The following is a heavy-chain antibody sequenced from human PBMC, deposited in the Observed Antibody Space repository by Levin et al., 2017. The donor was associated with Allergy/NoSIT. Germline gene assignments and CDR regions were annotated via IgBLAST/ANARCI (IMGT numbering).Heavy chain of an antibody. CDR3: ARDGGGAARPNYFDY. Sequence: GESLKISCAASGFTFSSYWMSWVRQAPGKGLEWVANIKQDGSEKYYVDSVKGRFTISRDNAKNSLYLQMNSLRAEDTAVYYCARDGGGAARPNYFDYWGQGTLVTVSS. V-gene: IGHV3-7*01. CDR1: GFTFSSYW. CDR2: IKQDGSEK. J-gene: IGHJ4*02. D-gene: IGHD6-6*01.